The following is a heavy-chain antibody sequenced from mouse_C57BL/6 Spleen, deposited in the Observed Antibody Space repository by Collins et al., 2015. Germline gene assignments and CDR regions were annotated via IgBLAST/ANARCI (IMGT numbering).Heavy chain of an antibody. Sequence: EVQLVESGGDLVKPGGSLKLSCAASGFTFSSYGMSWVRQTPDKRLEWVATISSGGSYTYYPDSVKGRFTISRDNAKNTLYLQMSSLKSEDTAMYYCAGGNYYFDYWGQGTTLTVSS. CDR3: AGGNYYFDY. CDR2: ISSGGSYT. D-gene: IGHD2-1*01. CDR1: GFTFSSYG. V-gene: IGHV5-6*01. J-gene: IGHJ2*01.